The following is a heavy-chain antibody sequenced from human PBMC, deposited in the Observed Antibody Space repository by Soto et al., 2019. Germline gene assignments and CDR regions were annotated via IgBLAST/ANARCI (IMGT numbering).Heavy chain of an antibody. D-gene: IGHD4-17*01. J-gene: IGHJ4*02. Sequence: EVQLVESGGGLVQPGGSLRLSCVVSGFTVSSNYMSWVRQAPGKGLEWVSIIYSGGSTDYADSVKGRFTISRDHSKNTLYLQMSSLRPGDTAVYYCARTLDYGDYIDYWGQGTLVTVSS. V-gene: IGHV3-66*01. CDR1: GFTVSSNY. CDR2: IYSGGST. CDR3: ARTLDYGDYIDY.